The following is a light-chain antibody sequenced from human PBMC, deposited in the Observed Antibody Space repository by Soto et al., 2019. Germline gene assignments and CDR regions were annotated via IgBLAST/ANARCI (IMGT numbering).Light chain of an antibody. J-gene: IGKJ3*01. CDR2: GAS. CDR1: QSVTSNY. V-gene: IGKV3-20*01. Sequence: EIVLTQSPGTLSLSPGERATLSCRASQSVTSNYLAWYQQKPGQSPRLLIYGASSRATGIPDRFSGSGSGTDFTLTISWLEPEDFAVYYCQQYGNSLFSLGPGTKVDIK. CDR3: QQYGNSLFS.